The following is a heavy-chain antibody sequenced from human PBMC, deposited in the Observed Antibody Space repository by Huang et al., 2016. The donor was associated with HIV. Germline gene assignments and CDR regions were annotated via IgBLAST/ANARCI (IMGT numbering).Heavy chain of an antibody. V-gene: IGHV1-18*01. D-gene: IGHD6-19*01. CDR1: GYTFTSYG. Sequence: QVQLVQSGAEVKKPGASVKVSCKASGYTFTSYGISWVRQAPGQGLEWMGWISAYNGHTNYAQKLQGRVTMTTETSTSTAYMELRSPRSDDPAVYYCARDRGAVAGTSPGYWGQGTLVTVSS. CDR2: ISAYNGHT. CDR3: ARDRGAVAGTSPGY. J-gene: IGHJ4*02.